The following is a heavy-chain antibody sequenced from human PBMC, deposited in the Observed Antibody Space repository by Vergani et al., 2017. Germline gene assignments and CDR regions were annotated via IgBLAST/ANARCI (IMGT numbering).Heavy chain of an antibody. CDR2: ITSSGSYI. CDR1: GFTFSSFS. Sequence: EVQLVESGGGLVQPGRSLRLSCAASGFTFSSFSMNWVRQSPGKGLEWVSSITSSGSYIYYADSVKGRFTISRDNAKNSLYLQMNSLRAEDTAVYYCARAPDYYGMDVWGQGTTVTVSS. J-gene: IGHJ6*02. CDR3: ARAPDYYGMDV. V-gene: IGHV3-21*01.